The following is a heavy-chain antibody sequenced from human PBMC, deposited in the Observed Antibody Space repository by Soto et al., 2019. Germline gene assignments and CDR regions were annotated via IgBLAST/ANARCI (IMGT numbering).Heavy chain of an antibody. J-gene: IGHJ6*02. CDR1: GGSISSYY. Sequence: KPSETLSLTCTVSGGSISSYYWSWIRQPPGKGLEWIGYIYYSGSTNYNPSLKSRVTISVDTSKNQFSLKLSSVTAADTAVYYCARDKVTGLSYYYYGMDVWGQGTTVTVSS. D-gene: IGHD5-18*01. V-gene: IGHV4-59*01. CDR2: IYYSGST. CDR3: ARDKVTGLSYYYYGMDV.